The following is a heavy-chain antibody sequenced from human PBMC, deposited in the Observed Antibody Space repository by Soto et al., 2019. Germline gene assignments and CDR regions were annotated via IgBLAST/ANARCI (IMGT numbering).Heavy chain of an antibody. CDR1: GGSISSYY. D-gene: IGHD5-12*01. Sequence: QVQLQESGPGLVKPSETLSLTCTVSGGSISSYYWSWIRQPPGKGLEWIGYIYYSGSTNYNPSLKSRVTISVDTSKNQFSLKLSSVTAADTAVYYCARDQGGYSAFWGQGTLVTVSS. CDR2: IYYSGST. J-gene: IGHJ4*02. V-gene: IGHV4-59*01. CDR3: ARDQGGYSAF.